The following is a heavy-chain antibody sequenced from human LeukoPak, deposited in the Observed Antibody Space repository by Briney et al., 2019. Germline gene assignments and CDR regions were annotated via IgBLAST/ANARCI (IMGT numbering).Heavy chain of an antibody. CDR3: AKDSGSYWGIFYYFDY. V-gene: IGHV3-30*02. Sequence: GGSLRLSCAASGFTFSSYSMNWVRQAPGKGPEWVAFIRYDGSNKYYADSVKGRFTISRDNSKNTLYLQMNSLRAEDTAVYYCAKDSGSYWGIFYYFDYWGQGTLVTVSS. CDR1: GFTFSSYS. J-gene: IGHJ4*02. D-gene: IGHD1-26*01. CDR2: IRYDGSNK.